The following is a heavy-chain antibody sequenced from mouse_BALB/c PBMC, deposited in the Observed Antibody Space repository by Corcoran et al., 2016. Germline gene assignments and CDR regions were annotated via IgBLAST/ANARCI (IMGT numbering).Heavy chain of an antibody. CDR3: ARHAYSKYDGFAY. Sequence: VQLQQSGPALVKPGTSVTLSCKASGYTFTEYVIHWVKQRSGQGLEWIGWFYPGGGNINYNEKFRDKATLTADKSSSTVYMELRRLTSEDSAVYFCARHAYSKYDGFAYWGQGTLVTVSA. J-gene: IGHJ3*01. V-gene: IGHV1-62-2*01. D-gene: IGHD2-14*01. CDR1: GYTFTEYV. CDR2: FYPGGGNI.